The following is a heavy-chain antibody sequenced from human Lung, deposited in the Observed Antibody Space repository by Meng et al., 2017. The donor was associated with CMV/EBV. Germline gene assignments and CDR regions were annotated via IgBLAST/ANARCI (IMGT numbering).Heavy chain of an antibody. CDR1: GYTFIDHY. J-gene: IGHJ4*02. CDR2: INPNNGDT. V-gene: IGHV1-2*02. Sequence: ASVKVSCKASGYTFIDHYIHWVRQAPGQGLQWMGWINPNNGDTNYAQRFQGRVSMTTDTYKGTGYMELSRLTSDDTAIFYCARDVGSGADGDWGRGPQVTVSS. CDR3: ARDVGSGADGD. D-gene: IGHD2-2*03.